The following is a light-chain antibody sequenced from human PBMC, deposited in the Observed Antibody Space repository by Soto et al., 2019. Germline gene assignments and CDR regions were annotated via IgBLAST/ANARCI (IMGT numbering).Light chain of an antibody. CDR2: GAS. Sequence: EIVMTQSPATLSVSPGERATLSCRASQSVSSNLAWYQQKPGQAPRLLIYGASTRATGIPARFSGSGSGTEFTLTISSLQSEDFAVYYCQQKNNWPPGTFGPGTKVDIK. V-gene: IGKV3-15*01. CDR3: QQKNNWPPGT. J-gene: IGKJ3*01. CDR1: QSVSSN.